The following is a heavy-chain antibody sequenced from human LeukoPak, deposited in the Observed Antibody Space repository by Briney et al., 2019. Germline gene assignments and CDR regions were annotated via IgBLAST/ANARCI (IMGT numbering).Heavy chain of an antibody. CDR1: GVTFSRAR. D-gene: IGHD5-18*01. J-gene: IGHJ4*02. V-gene: IGHV3-7*01. CDR3: ARDSSGYGYEEWR. CDR2: IKQDGTEQ. Sequence: VGGLRVSCAASGVTFSRARMSWVRQTPRKGRWWGDNIKQDGTEQYYLDYVKGRFTISRDNSKNSVSLQMNSLRVEDTAVYYCARDSSGYGYEEWRWGQGILVTVSS.